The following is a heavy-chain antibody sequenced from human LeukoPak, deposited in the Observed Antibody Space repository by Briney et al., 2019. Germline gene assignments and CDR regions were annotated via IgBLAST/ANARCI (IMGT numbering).Heavy chain of an antibody. CDR1: GFTFSNAW. V-gene: IGHV3-15*01. CDR2: IKREADGGST. Sequence: GGSLRLSCAASGFTFSNAWMTWVRQAPGKGLEWVGRIKREADGGSTDYASPLKGRFTISRDDSKNTVYLQMNSLKTEDTAVYYCTRVGTTWFHSWGQGTLVTVSS. CDR3: TRVGTTWFHS. J-gene: IGHJ5*01. D-gene: IGHD1-26*01.